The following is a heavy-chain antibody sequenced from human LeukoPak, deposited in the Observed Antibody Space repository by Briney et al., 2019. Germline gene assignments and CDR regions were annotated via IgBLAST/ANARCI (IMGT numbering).Heavy chain of an antibody. J-gene: IGHJ4*02. Sequence: SETLSLTCTVSGGSISSDFWSWIRQPPGKGLEWIGKINHSGSTNYNPSLKSRVTISVATSQNQLSLKLSSVTAAEAAVYYCARGYTAMVIDYWGQGTLVTVSS. V-gene: IGHV4-59*01. D-gene: IGHD5-18*01. CDR1: GGSISSDF. CDR2: INHSGST. CDR3: ARGYTAMVIDY.